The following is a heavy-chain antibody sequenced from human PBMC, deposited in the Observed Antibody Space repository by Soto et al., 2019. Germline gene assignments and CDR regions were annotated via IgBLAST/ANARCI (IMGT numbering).Heavy chain of an antibody. J-gene: IGHJ4*02. Sequence: GGSLRLSCAASGFTFSSYAMSWVRQAPGKGLESVSAISGSGGSTYYADSVKGRFTISRDNSKNTLYLQMNSLRAEDTAVYYCAKDYCRGGPCRCDCCGQETLVTVSS. D-gene: IGHD2-15*01. CDR2: ISGSGGST. CDR3: AKDYCRGGPCRCDC. CDR1: GFTFSSYA. V-gene: IGHV3-23*01.